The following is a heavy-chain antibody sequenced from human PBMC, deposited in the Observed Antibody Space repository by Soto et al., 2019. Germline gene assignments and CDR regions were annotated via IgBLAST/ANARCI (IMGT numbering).Heavy chain of an antibody. J-gene: IGHJ2*01. CDR3: SVAVGRVYFDL. CDR1: GYTFTSYA. Sequence: QVQLVQSGAEEKKPGASVKVSCKASGYTFTSYAMHWVRQAPGQRLEWMGWINAGNGNTKYSQKFQGRVTITRDTSASTAYMGLSSLTAEDTAVYYCSVAVGRVYFDLWGRGTLVTGSS. D-gene: IGHD6-19*01. V-gene: IGHV1-3*05. CDR2: INAGNGNT.